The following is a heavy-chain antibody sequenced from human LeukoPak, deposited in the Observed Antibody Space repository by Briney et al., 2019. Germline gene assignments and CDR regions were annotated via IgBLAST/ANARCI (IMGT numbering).Heavy chain of an antibody. J-gene: IGHJ3*02. Sequence: SETLSLTCTVSGGSVSSGSYYWSWIRQPPGKGLEWTGYIYYSGSTNYNPSLKSRVTISVDTSKNQFSLKLSSVTAADTAVYYCARAQRYCSGGSCYADAFDIWGQGTMVTVSS. D-gene: IGHD2-15*01. CDR2: IYYSGST. CDR3: ARAQRYCSGGSCYADAFDI. CDR1: GGSVSSGSYY. V-gene: IGHV4-61*01.